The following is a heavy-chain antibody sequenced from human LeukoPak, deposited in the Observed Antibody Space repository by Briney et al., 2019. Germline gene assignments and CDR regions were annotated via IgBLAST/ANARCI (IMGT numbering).Heavy chain of an antibody. CDR2: IYHSGIT. D-gene: IGHD3-22*01. CDR3: ARGTTMIVVVIRDSYFDY. CDR1: IYSISNGYF. Sequence: SETLSLTCTVSIYSISNGYFWGWIRQTPGKGLEWIGSIYHSGITYYNPSLKSRVTISVDTSKNQFSLKLPSMTAVDTAVYYCARGTTMIVVVIRDSYFDYWGQGTLVTVSS. V-gene: IGHV4-38-2*02. J-gene: IGHJ4*02.